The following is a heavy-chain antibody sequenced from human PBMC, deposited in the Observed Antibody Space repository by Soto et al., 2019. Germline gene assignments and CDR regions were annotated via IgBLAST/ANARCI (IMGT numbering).Heavy chain of an antibody. J-gene: IGHJ4*02. CDR2: FDPEDGET. CDR3: ATDLYDYLWGSYPTSF. V-gene: IGHV1-24*01. Sequence: ASVKVSCKVSGYTLTELSMHWVRQAPGKGLEWMGGFDPEDGETIYAQKFQGRVTMTEDTSTDTAYMELSSLRSEDTAVYYCATDLYDYLWGSYPTSFRGQGPLVTLSS. CDR1: GYTLTELS. D-gene: IGHD3-16*02.